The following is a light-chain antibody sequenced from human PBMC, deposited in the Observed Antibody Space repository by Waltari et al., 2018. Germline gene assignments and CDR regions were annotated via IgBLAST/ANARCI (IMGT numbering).Light chain of an antibody. J-gene: IGLJ3*02. CDR3: SSYTRTTTLWV. Sequence: QSALPQPASVSGSPGQSITHSCTGTTSAVGAYNRASWYQQHPGNAPKRIIFDVSKRPSGVSNRFSGSKSGDTASLSISGLQAEDEADYYCSSYTRTTTLWVFGGGTKLTVL. CDR1: TSAVGAYNR. V-gene: IGLV2-14*03. CDR2: DVS.